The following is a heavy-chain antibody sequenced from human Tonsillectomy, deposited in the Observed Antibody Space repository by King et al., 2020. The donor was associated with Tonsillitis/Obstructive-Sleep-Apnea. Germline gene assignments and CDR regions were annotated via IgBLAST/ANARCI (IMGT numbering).Heavy chain of an antibody. V-gene: IGHV3-7*03. D-gene: IGHD5-18*01. J-gene: IGHJ6*02. CDR3: TRVRNWIQLDKSMDV. CDR2: IKQDGSEK. Sequence: VQLVESGGGLVQPGGSLRLSCAASGFTFSSYWMSWVRQAPGKGLEWVANIKQDGSEKYYVDSVKGRFTISRDNAKNSLYLQMNSLRVEDTAVYYCTRVRNWIQLDKSMDVWGQGTTVTVSS. CDR1: GFTFSSYW.